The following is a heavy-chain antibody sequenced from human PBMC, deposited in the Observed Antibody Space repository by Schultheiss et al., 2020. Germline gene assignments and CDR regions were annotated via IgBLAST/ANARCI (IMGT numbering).Heavy chain of an antibody. V-gene: IGHV3-48*04. J-gene: IGHJ4*02. CDR2: ISSSASTI. CDR1: GFTFSNYA. Sequence: GESLKISCAASGFTFSNYAMNWVRQAPGKGLEWVSYISSSASTIYYADSVKGRFTISRDNAKNSLYLQMDSLRVEDTAVYYCARRSYDFWSGYSYVDYWGQGTLVTVSS. CDR3: ARRSYDFWSGYSYVDY. D-gene: IGHD3-3*01.